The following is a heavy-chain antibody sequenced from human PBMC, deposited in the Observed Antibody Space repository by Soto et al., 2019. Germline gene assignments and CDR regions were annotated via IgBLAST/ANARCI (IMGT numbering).Heavy chain of an antibody. Sequence: QITLKESGPTLVKPTQTLTLTCTFSGFSLSISGVGVGWIRQPPGKALEWLALIYSNDDKRYNPSLRSRLSITKDTSKNQVVLTMTNMDPVDTATYFCAHHMDYDILTAVWYYTMDVWGQGTTVTVSS. CDR2: IYSNDDK. V-gene: IGHV2-5*01. D-gene: IGHD3-9*01. CDR1: GFSLSISGVG. J-gene: IGHJ6*02. CDR3: AHHMDYDILTAVWYYTMDV.